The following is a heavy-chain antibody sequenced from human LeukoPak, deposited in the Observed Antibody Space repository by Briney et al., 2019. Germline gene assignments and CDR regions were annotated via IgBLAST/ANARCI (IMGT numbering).Heavy chain of an antibody. D-gene: IGHD3-10*01. CDR3: ARDYYDS. CDR2: IYSGGST. CDR1: GFTVSSKY. J-gene: IGHJ4*02. Sequence: GGSLRLSCAASGFTVSSKYMSWVRQAPGKGLEWVAVIYSGGSTYYADSVKGRFTISRDISKNTLYLQIIILRAEDTAVYYFARDYYDSWGQGTLVTVSS. V-gene: IGHV3-53*01.